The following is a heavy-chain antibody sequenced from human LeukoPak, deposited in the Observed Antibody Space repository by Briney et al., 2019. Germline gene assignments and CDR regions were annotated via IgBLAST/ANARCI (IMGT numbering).Heavy chain of an antibody. CDR3: ARHGSLVWFLDYMDV. J-gene: IGHJ6*03. D-gene: IGHD3-3*01. CDR1: GGSISSTTYH. Sequence: SETLSLTCTVSGGSISSTTYHWGWIRQPPGKGLAWIATISYSGSTYYNPSLKSRVTISVDTSKNQFSLKLSSVTAADTAVYYCARHGSLVWFLDYMDVWGKGTTVTVSS. CDR2: ISYSGST. V-gene: IGHV4-39*01.